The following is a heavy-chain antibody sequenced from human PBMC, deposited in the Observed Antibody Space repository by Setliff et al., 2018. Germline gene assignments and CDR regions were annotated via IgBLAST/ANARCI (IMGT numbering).Heavy chain of an antibody. Sequence: TSETLSLTCTVSGGSISGSSYYWGWIRQPPGKGLEWIGSIYYSGSTYYNPSLKSRVTISVDTSKNQFSLKLSSVTAADTAVYYCARRETYYNFWSGYYAYWGQGTLVTVS. V-gene: IGHV4-39*07. CDR3: ARRETYYNFWSGYYAY. CDR1: GGSISGSSYY. D-gene: IGHD3-3*01. CDR2: IYYSGST. J-gene: IGHJ4*02.